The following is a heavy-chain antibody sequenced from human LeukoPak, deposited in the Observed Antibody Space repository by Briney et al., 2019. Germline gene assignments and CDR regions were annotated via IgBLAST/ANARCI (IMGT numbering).Heavy chain of an antibody. J-gene: IGHJ4*02. CDR1: GYTFISYG. Sequence: ASVKVPCKASGYTFISYGISWMRQAPGQGLEWMGWISAYNGNTNNAQKFQGRVTVTTDTSTSTAYMELRSLRSDDAAVYYCARDDRSGYYDDWGQGTLVTVSS. D-gene: IGHD3-22*01. CDR3: ARDDRSGYYDD. V-gene: IGHV1-18*01. CDR2: ISAYNGNT.